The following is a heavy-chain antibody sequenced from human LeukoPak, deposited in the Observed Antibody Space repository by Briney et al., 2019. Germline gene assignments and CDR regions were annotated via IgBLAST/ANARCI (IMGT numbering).Heavy chain of an antibody. V-gene: IGHV3-23*01. CDR3: AKDHERDSSGYFKRD. CDR2: ISGSGGST. Sequence: GGSLRLSCAASGFTFSSYGMSWVRQAPGKGLEWVSAISGSGGSTYYADSVKGRFTISRDNSKNTVYLQMNSLRVEDTAVYYCAKDHERDSSGYFKRDWGQGTLVTVSS. CDR1: GFTFSSYG. J-gene: IGHJ4*02. D-gene: IGHD3-22*01.